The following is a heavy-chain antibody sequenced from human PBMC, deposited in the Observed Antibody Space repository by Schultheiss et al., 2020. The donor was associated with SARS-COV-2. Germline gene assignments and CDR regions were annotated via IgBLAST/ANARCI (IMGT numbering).Heavy chain of an antibody. D-gene: IGHD2-2*01. CDR2: IYYSGST. Sequence: SQTLSLTCTVSGGSISSSSYYWSWIRQPPGKGLEWIGYIYYSGSTYYNPSLKSRVTISVDTSKNQFSLKLSSVTAADTAVYYCARVRLCSSTSCGGYYFDYWGQGTLVTVSS. CDR1: GGSISSSSYY. V-gene: IGHV4-61*01. J-gene: IGHJ4*02. CDR3: ARVRLCSSTSCGGYYFDY.